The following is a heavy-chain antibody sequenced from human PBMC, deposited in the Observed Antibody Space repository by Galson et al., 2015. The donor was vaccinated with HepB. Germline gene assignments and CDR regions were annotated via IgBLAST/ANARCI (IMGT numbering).Heavy chain of an antibody. CDR3: AKDREKIAVAGTGHD. CDR2: ISYDGSNK. Sequence: SLRLSCAASGFTFSSYGMHWVRQAPGKGLEWVAVISYDGSNKYYADSVKGRFTISRDNSKNTLYLQMNSLRAEDTAVYYCAKDREKIAVAGTGHDSGQGTLVTVSS. D-gene: IGHD6-19*01. CDR1: GFTFSSYG. V-gene: IGHV3-30*18. J-gene: IGHJ4*02.